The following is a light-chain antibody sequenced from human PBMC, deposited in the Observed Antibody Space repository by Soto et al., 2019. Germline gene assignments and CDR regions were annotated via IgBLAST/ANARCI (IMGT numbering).Light chain of an antibody. CDR3: QQHNDYWT. CDR1: QGISGW. CDR2: EAS. V-gene: IGKV1-5*01. Sequence: DTQLTQSPSTLAASVGDRVTITCRASQGISGWLAWYQQKPGKAPRLLIYEASTLESGVPSRFSGSGSGTEFNLTISSLQPDDFATYFCQQHNDYWTFGQGTRVEIK. J-gene: IGKJ1*01.